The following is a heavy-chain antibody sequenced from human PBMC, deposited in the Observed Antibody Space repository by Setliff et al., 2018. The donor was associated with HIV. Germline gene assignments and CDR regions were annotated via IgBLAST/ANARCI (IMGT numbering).Heavy chain of an antibody. CDR1: GFTFSRYS. CDR3: ARTNNNYYYDTSDYFAGYYLDA. D-gene: IGHD3-22*01. V-gene: IGHV3-48*01. CDR2: ISSVSGSTI. Sequence: GSLRLSCAASGFTFSRYSMNWVRQAPGKGLEWVSYISSVSGSTIYYADSVKGRFTISRDNAKNSMFLQMNSLRAEDTAVYYCARTNNNYYYDTSDYFAGYYLDAWGQGTLVTVAS. J-gene: IGHJ4*02.